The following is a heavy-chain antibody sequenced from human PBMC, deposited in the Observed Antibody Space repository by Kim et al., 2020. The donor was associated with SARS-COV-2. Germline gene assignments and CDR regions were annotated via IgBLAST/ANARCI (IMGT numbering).Heavy chain of an antibody. V-gene: IGHV4-34*01. Sequence: SETLSLTCAVYGGSFSGYYWSWIRQPPGKGLEWIGEINHSGSTNYNPSLKSRVTISVDTSKNQFSLKLSSVTAADTAVYYCARVPSTSPRGSYRKLTFDYWGQGTLVTVSS. CDR1: GGSFSGYY. CDR2: INHSGST. D-gene: IGHD1-26*01. J-gene: IGHJ4*02. CDR3: ARVPSTSPRGSYRKLTFDY.